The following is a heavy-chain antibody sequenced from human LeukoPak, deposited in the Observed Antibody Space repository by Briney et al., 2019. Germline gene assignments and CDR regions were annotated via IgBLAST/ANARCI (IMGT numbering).Heavy chain of an antibody. CDR2: VKSDGSST. J-gene: IGHJ4*02. CDR3: ARDGFLGPVTAYLDY. Sequence: QPGGSLRLSFAASGFPFSSYAMPWVRKAPGRGLVWVSRVKSDGSSTSYADSVKGRFTISRDNARNTLYLQMNSLRAEDTAVYYCARDGFLGPVTAYLDYWGQGTPVTVSS. V-gene: IGHV3-74*01. CDR1: GFPFSSYA. D-gene: IGHD2-21*02.